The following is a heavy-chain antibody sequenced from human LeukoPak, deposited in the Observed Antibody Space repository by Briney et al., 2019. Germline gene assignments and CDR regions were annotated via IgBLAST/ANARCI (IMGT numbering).Heavy chain of an antibody. CDR1: GGSISSGDYF. V-gene: IGHV4-30-4*01. CDR3: TRAYWIGFHFDS. J-gene: IGHJ4*02. Sequence: SQTLSLTCSVSGGSISSGDYFWTWIRQPPGKGLEYIGYIYYSGTTYYNPSLKSRITMAVDMSANQFSLRLTSVSAADTAVYYCTRAYWIGFHFDSWGQGILVSVSS. D-gene: IGHD3-3*01. CDR2: IYYSGTT.